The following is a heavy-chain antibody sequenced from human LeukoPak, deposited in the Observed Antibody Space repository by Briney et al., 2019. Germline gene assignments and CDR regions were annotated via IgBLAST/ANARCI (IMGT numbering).Heavy chain of an antibody. V-gene: IGHV4-59*12. Sequence: SETLSLTCTVPGGSISSYYWSWIRQPPGKGLEWIGYIYYSGSTNYNPSLKSRVTISVDTSKNQFSLKLSSVTAADTAVYYCARAGRIVATSTNWFDPWGQGTLVTVSS. CDR2: IYYSGST. D-gene: IGHD5-12*01. CDR3: ARAGRIVATSTNWFDP. CDR1: GGSISSYY. J-gene: IGHJ5*02.